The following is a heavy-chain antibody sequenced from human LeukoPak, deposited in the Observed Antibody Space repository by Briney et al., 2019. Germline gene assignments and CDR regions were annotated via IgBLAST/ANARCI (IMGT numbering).Heavy chain of an antibody. J-gene: IGHJ6*03. CDR2: IYYSGST. CDR1: GGSISSYY. CDR3: ARGLTMVRGRIQIYYYYMDV. Sequence: SETLSLTCTVSGGSISSYYWSWIRQPPGKGLEWIGYIYYSGSTNYNPSLKSRVTISVDTSKNQFSLKLSSVTAADTAVYYCARGLTMVRGRIQIYYYYMDVWGKGTTVTISS. D-gene: IGHD3-10*01. V-gene: IGHV4-59*01.